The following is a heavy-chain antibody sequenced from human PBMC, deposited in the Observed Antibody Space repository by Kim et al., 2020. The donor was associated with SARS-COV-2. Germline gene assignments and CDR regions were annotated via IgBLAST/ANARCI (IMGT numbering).Heavy chain of an antibody. V-gene: IGHV3-30-3*01. J-gene: IGHJ6*01. CDR1: GFTFSSYA. D-gene: IGHD3-22*01. Sequence: GGSLRLSCAASGFTFSSYAMHWVRQAPGKGLQWVAVISYDGSNKYYADSVKGRFTISRDNSKNTLYLQMNSLRAEDTAVYYCARDYYDSSGYSNYGMDV. CDR3: ARDYYDSSGYSNYGMDV. CDR2: ISYDGSNK.